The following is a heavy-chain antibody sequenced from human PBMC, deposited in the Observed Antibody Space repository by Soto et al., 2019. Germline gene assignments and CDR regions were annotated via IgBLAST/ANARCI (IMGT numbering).Heavy chain of an antibody. CDR1: GFTFSSYG. V-gene: IGHV3-30*18. CDR3: AKDQLRVVRGVITCCYGMEV. J-gene: IGHJ6*02. D-gene: IGHD3-10*01. Sequence: QVQLVESGGGVVQPGRSLRLSCAASGFTFSSYGMHWVRQAPGKGLEWVAVISYDGSNKYYADSVKGRFTISRDNSKNALYLQSNCLTAEDTAEYYRAKDQLRVVRGVITCCYGMEVWGQGTKVTVSS. CDR2: ISYDGSNK.